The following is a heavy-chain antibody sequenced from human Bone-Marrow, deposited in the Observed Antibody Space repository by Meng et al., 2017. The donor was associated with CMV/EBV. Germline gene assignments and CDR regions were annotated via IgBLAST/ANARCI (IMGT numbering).Heavy chain of an antibody. J-gene: IGHJ5*02. CDR3: ARKGYGHYH. V-gene: IGHV1-18*01. Sequence: ASVKVSCKASGYTLNTYGITWVRQAPGQGLEWVGWISPYNGNPNYAQKFQGRVNVTTDTATNTAYMELRRLTSDDTALYYCARKGYGHYHCGQGTLVTVSS. CDR1: GYTLNTYG. CDR2: ISPYNGNP. D-gene: IGHD6-13*01.